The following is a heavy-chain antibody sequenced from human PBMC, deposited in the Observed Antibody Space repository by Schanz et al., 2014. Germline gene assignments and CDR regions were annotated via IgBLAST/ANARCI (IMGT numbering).Heavy chain of an antibody. CDR2: ISSVGISK. CDR1: GFTFSSYA. Sequence: VQLVESGGGVVQPGRSLRLSCAASGFTFSSYAIHWVRQAPGKGLEWVSYISSVGISKYYADPVKGRFTISRDSAKNSLYLQMNSLRAEDTAVYYCARQRSYFYAMDVWGQGTTVTVSS. CDR3: ARQRSYFYAMDV. V-gene: IGHV3-48*04. J-gene: IGHJ6*02.